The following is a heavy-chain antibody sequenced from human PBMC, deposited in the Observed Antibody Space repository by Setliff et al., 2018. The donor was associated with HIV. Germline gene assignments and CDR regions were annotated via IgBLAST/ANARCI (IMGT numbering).Heavy chain of an antibody. CDR1: GDSINTPHC. J-gene: IGHJ3*02. D-gene: IGHD3-10*01. V-gene: IGHV3-20*04. CDR3: VKSKGSGSFEAFHM. Sequence: PSETLSLTCAVSGDSINTPHCWSWVRQAPGKGLEWVSGTNWNGGTSGYADSVDGRFTISRDNAKNSLFLQMDSLTAEDTALYYCVKSKGSGSFEAFHMWGQGTMVTVSS. CDR2: TNWNGGTS.